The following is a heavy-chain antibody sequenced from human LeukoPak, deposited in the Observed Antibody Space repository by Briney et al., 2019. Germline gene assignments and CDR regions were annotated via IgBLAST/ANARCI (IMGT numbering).Heavy chain of an antibody. Sequence: GGSLRLSCAASGFTFDDYAMHWVRQAPGKGLEWVSLISGDGGSTYYADSVKGRFTISRDNSKNSLYLQMNSLRAEDTALYYCARGTSSTSFYRYWGQGTLVTVSS. CDR1: GFTFDDYA. V-gene: IGHV3-43*02. D-gene: IGHD2-2*01. CDR2: ISGDGGST. CDR3: ARGTSSTSFYRY. J-gene: IGHJ4*02.